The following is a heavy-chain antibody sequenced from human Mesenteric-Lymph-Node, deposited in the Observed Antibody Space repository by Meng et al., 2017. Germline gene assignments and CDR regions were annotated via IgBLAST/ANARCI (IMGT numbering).Heavy chain of an antibody. CDR1: GGSISSYY. Sequence: SETLSLTCTVSGGSISSYYWSWIRQPPGKGLEWIGYIYYSRSTNYNPSLKSRVTISVDTSKDQFSLKLSSVTAADTAVYDCARERTYGFWSGYYNPYGMDVWGQGTTVTVSS. CDR3: ARERTYGFWSGYYNPYGMDV. D-gene: IGHD3-3*01. J-gene: IGHJ6*02. V-gene: IGHV4-59*01. CDR2: IYYSRST.